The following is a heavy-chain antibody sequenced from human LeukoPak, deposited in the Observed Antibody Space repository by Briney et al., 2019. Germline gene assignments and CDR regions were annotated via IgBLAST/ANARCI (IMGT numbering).Heavy chain of an antibody. J-gene: IGHJ5*02. D-gene: IGHD1-26*01. Sequence: GGSLRLSCAASGFTFSSYAMSWVRQAPGKGLEWVSAISGSGGSTYYADSVKGRFTIPRDNSKNTLYLQMNSLRVEDTGVYYCAREEGRWEWFDPRGQGTLVTVSS. CDR1: GFTFSSYA. CDR2: ISGSGGST. CDR3: AREEGRWEWFDP. V-gene: IGHV3-23*01.